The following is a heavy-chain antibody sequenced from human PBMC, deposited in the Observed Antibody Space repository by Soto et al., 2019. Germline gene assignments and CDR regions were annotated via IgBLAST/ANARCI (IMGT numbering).Heavy chain of an antibody. D-gene: IGHD6-19*01. J-gene: IGHJ4*02. CDR3: ARDQLREEWLVTGGFDY. CDR2: IIPILGIA. V-gene: IGHV1-69*04. Sequence: QVQLVQSGAEVKKPGSSVKVSCNASGGTFSSYTISWVRQAPVQGLEWMGRIIPILGIANYAQKFQGRVTITADKSTSKDYMELSSLRSEDTAVYYCARDQLREEWLVTGGFDYWGQGTLVTVSS. CDR1: GGTFSSYT.